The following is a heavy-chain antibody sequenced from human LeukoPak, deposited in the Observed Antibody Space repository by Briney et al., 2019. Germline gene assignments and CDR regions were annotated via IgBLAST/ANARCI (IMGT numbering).Heavy chain of an antibody. D-gene: IGHD4-17*01. Sequence: PSETLSLTCTVSGGSISSSSYYWGWIRQPPGKGLEWIGSIYYSGSTYYNPSLKSRVTISVDTSKNQFSLKLSSVTAADTAVYYCARGLTMTTVPNFDYWGQGTLVTVSS. J-gene: IGHJ4*02. CDR3: ARGLTMTTVPNFDY. CDR2: IYYSGST. V-gene: IGHV4-39*07. CDR1: GGSISSSSYY.